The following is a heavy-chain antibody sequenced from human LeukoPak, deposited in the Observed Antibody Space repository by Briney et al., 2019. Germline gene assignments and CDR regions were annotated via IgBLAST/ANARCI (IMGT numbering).Heavy chain of an antibody. CDR2: INPSGGST. V-gene: IGHV1-46*01. CDR1: GYTFTSYY. Sequence: ASVKVSCKASGYTFTSYYMHWVRQAPGQGLEWMGIINPSGGSTSYAQKFQGRVTMTRDTSTSTVYMELSSLRSEDTAVYYCARDKYEWELLRIAFDIWGQGTMVTVSS. CDR3: ARDKYEWELLRIAFDI. D-gene: IGHD1-26*01. J-gene: IGHJ3*02.